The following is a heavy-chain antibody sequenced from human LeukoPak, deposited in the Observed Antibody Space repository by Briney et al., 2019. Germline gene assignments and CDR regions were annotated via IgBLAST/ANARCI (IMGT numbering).Heavy chain of an antibody. CDR1: GGSISLSYYY. Sequence: PSETLSLTCSVSGGSISLSYYYWGWIRQPPGKALEWIGSVYYSATTSYNPSLKSRVTISVYMSKNPFSLRLSSVTAADTSMYYCARGTLYSGWSHYFDYWGQGSQVTVSS. CDR3: ARGTLYSGWSHYFDY. J-gene: IGHJ4*02. CDR2: VYYSATT. V-gene: IGHV4-39*07. D-gene: IGHD6-19*01.